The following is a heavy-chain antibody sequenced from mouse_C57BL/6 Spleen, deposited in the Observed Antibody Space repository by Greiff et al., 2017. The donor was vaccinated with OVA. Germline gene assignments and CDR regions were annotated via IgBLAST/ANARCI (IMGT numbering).Heavy chain of an antibody. CDR1: GYSITSGYY. J-gene: IGHJ3*01. V-gene: IGHV3-6*01. CDR2: ISYDGSN. D-gene: IGHD2-4*01. Sequence: EVKLMESGPGLVKPSQSLSLTCSVTGYSITSGYYWNWIRQFPGNKLEWMGYISYDGSNNYNPSLKNRISITRDTSKNQFFLKLNSVTTEDTATYYCARDHDYESAWFAYWGQGTLVTVSA. CDR3: ARDHDYESAWFAY.